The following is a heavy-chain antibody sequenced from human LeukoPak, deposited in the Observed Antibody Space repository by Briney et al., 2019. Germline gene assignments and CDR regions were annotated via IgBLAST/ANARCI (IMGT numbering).Heavy chain of an antibody. CDR3: ARDTAMVLYYFDY. V-gene: IGHV1-3*01. J-gene: IGHJ4*02. CDR1: GYTFTSYA. CDR2: INAGNGNT. Sequence: ASVTVSCKASGYTFTSYAMHWVRQAPGQRLEWMGWINAGNGNTKYSQKFQGRVTITRDTSASTAYMELSSLRSEDTAVYYCARDTAMVLYYFDYWGQGTLVTVSS. D-gene: IGHD5-18*01.